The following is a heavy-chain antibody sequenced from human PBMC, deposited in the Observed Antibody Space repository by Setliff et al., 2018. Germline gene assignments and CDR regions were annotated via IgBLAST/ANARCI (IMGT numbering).Heavy chain of an antibody. CDR1: GFFFRSYE. CDR3: ARSPGWIPWFDS. V-gene: IGHV3-48*03. Sequence: PGGSLRLSCAASGFFFRSYEMNWVRQTPGKGLEWVSYINSGGTKIYYADSVEGRFTISRDNGKNSLFLQMNSVRAEDTAVYFCARSPGWIPWFDSWGQGTLVTVSS. D-gene: IGHD5-18*01. CDR2: INSGGTKI. J-gene: IGHJ5*01.